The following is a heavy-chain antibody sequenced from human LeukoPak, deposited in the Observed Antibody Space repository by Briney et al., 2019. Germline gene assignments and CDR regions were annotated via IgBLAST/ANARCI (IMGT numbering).Heavy chain of an antibody. CDR2: INPNSGGT. V-gene: IGHV1-2*02. J-gene: IGHJ4*02. D-gene: IGHD4-23*01. Sequence: ASVKVSCKASGYTFTSYDINWVRQATGQGLEWMGWINPNSGGTNYAQKFQGRVTMTRDTSISTAYMELSRLRSDDTAVYYCARAMTTVVSPPGIFWGQGTLVTVSS. CDR1: GYTFTSYD. CDR3: ARAMTTVVSPPGIF.